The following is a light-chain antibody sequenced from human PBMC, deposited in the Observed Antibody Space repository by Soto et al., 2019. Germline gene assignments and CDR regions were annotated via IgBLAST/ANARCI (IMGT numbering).Light chain of an antibody. J-gene: IGKJ2*01. Sequence: GDRVTITCRASQSISSWLAWYQQKPGKAPKLLIYDGYTLESGVPSRFSGSGSGTEFTLTIGSLQPDDFANYYCQQYDTYFRYTFGQGTKVDIK. CDR2: DGY. CDR1: QSISSW. CDR3: QQYDTYFRYT. V-gene: IGKV1-5*01.